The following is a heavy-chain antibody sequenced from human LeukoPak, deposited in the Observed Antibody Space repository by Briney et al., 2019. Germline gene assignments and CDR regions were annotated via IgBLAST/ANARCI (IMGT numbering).Heavy chain of an antibody. Sequence: ASVKVSCKASGGTFSSYAISWVRQAPGQGLEWMGGIIPIFGTANYAQKFQGRVTITADKSTSTAYMELSSLRSEDTAVYYCARTYVGGSSSTRLFWFDPWGQGTLVTVSS. D-gene: IGHD6-6*01. CDR3: ARTYVGGSSSTRLFWFDP. J-gene: IGHJ5*02. V-gene: IGHV1-69*06. CDR2: IIPIFGTA. CDR1: GGTFSSYA.